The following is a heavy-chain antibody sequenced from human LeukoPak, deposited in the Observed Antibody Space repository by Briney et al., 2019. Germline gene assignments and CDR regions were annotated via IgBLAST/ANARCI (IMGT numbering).Heavy chain of an antibody. J-gene: IGHJ3*02. CDR2: ISAYNGNT. CDR3: ARKDAFDI. V-gene: IGHV1-18*01. CDR1: GYTFTSYG. Sequence: ASVKVSCKASGYTFTSYGISWVRQAPGQGLEWMGWISAYNGNTNYAQKLQGRVTMTRNTSISTAYMELSSLRSEDTAVYYCARKDAFDIWGQGTMVTVSS.